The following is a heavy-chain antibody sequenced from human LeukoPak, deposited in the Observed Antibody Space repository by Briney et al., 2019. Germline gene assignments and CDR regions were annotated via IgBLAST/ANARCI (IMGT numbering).Heavy chain of an antibody. CDR1: GFTFDDYA. D-gene: IGHD5-18*01. V-gene: IGHV3-9*01. J-gene: IGHJ4*02. Sequence: GRSLRLSCAASGFTFDDYAMHWVRQAPGKGLEWVSGISWNSGSIGYADSVKGRFTISRDNAKNSLYLQMNSLRAEDTALYYCAKGPFDDTAMVVDYFDYWGQGTLVTVSS. CDR3: AKGPFDDTAMVVDYFDY. CDR2: ISWNSGSI.